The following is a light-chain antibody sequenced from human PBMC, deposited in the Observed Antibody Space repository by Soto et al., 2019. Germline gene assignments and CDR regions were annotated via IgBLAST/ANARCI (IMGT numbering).Light chain of an antibody. J-gene: IGLJ1*01. Sequence: QSALTQPRSVSGSPGQSVTISCTGTSSDVGTYDFVSWYQQHPGKAPRLMIFDVSERPSGVPDRFSGSKSGNTASLTISGLQPEDEADYYCSSFSSSSTPYVFGTGTQLTVL. CDR1: SSDVGTYDF. V-gene: IGLV2-11*01. CDR3: SSFSSSSTPYV. CDR2: DVS.